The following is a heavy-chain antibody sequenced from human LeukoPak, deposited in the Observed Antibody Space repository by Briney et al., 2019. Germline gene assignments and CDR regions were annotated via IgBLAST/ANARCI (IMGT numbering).Heavy chain of an antibody. Sequence: GGSLRLSCAASGFTFSSYAMHWVRQAPGKGLEWVAVISYDGSNKYYADSVKGRSTISRDNSKNTLYLQMNSLRAEDTAVYYCARGLYYYDSSGYFYWGQGTLVTVSS. CDR2: ISYDGSNK. V-gene: IGHV3-30*04. J-gene: IGHJ4*02. CDR3: ARGLYYYDSSGYFY. CDR1: GFTFSSYA. D-gene: IGHD3-22*01.